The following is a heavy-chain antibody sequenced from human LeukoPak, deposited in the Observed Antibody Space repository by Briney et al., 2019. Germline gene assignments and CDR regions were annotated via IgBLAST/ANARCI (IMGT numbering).Heavy chain of an antibody. Sequence: PSETLSLTCTVSGGSITISSYYWSWIRQPPGKGLEWIGYIYYSGSPNYNPSLKSRVTISVDTSKNQFSLKLSSVTAADTAVYYCARGGPEGYFDYWGQGTLVTVSS. V-gene: IGHV4-61*01. J-gene: IGHJ4*02. D-gene: IGHD3-16*01. CDR3: ARGGPEGYFDY. CDR1: GGSITISSYY. CDR2: IYYSGSP.